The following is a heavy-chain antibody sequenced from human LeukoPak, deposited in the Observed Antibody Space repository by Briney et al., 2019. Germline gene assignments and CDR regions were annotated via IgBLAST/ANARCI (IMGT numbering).Heavy chain of an antibody. CDR3: ARSSMGLWFGELCDY. V-gene: IGHV1-18*01. CDR2: ISAYNGNT. CDR1: GYTFTSYG. J-gene: IGHJ4*02. D-gene: IGHD3-10*01. Sequence: ASVKVSCKASGYTFTSYGIRWVRQAPGQGLEWMGWISAYNGNTNYAQKLQGRVTMTTDTSTSTAYMELRSLRSDDTAVYYCARSSMGLWFGELCDYWGQGTLVTVSS.